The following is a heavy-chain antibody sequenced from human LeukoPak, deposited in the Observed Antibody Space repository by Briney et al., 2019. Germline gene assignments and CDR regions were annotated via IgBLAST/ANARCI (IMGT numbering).Heavy chain of an antibody. CDR2: ISSSGSTI. Sequence: GGSLRLSCAASGFTFSSHGMNWVRQAPGKVLEWVSYISSSGSTIYYADSVKGRFTISRDNAKNSLYLQMNSLRAEDTAVYYCAELGITMIGGVWGKGTTVTISS. CDR3: AELGITMIGGV. CDR1: GFTFSSHG. V-gene: IGHV3-48*04. D-gene: IGHD3-10*02. J-gene: IGHJ6*04.